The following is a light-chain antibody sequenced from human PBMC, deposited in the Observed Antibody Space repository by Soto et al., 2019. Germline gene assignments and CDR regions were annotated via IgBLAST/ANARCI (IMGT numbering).Light chain of an antibody. CDR2: GAS. V-gene: IGKV3D-15*01. Sequence: EIVLTQSLGTLSLTPGGRATLSCRASQSVSSSYLAWYQQKPGPAPRLLIYGASNRATGIPDRFSGSGSGTEFTLTISSLQSEDFAVYYCQQYNNWPFITFGQGTRLEI. CDR1: QSVSSSY. J-gene: IGKJ5*01. CDR3: QQYNNWPFIT.